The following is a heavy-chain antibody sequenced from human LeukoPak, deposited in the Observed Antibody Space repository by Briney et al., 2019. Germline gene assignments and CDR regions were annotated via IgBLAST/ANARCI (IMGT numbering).Heavy chain of an antibody. CDR2: ISYDGSVK. Sequence: GGSLRLSCAASGFAFSTYAMHWVRQAPGKGLEWVAVISYDGSVKYYADSVKGRFTISRDNSKNTLYLQMNSLRTEDTAVYYCARDLTANWSFDYCGQGTLVTVSS. CDR1: GFAFSTYA. CDR3: ARDLTANWSFDY. V-gene: IGHV3-30-3*01. D-gene: IGHD1-1*01. J-gene: IGHJ4*02.